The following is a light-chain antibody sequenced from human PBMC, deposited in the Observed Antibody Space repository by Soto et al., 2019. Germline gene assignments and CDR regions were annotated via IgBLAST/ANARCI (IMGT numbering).Light chain of an antibody. Sequence: SYELTKPPAVSVAPGKTARITCGGNNIGSKSVHWYQQKPGQAPVLVIYYDSDRPSGIPERFSGSNSGNTATLTISRVEAGDEADYYCQVWDSSSDLVFGGGTKLTVL. CDR3: QVWDSSSDLV. CDR2: YDS. CDR1: NIGSKS. V-gene: IGLV3-21*04. J-gene: IGLJ2*01.